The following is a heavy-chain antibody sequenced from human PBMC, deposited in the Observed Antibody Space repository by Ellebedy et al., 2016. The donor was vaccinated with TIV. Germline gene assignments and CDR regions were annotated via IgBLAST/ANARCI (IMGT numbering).Heavy chain of an antibody. CDR1: GYTFSNYF. J-gene: IGHJ4*02. D-gene: IGHD2-8*02. CDR3: ARSASIGSWYYFDY. V-gene: IGHV1-46*04. CDR2: INPSGGST. Sequence: AASVKVSCKASGYTFSNYFMHWVRQDPGEGLEWMGIINPSGGSTTYAQKLQGRVTMTRDTSTSTVYMELISLSSEDTAVYYCARSASIGSWYYFDYWGQGTLVTVSS.